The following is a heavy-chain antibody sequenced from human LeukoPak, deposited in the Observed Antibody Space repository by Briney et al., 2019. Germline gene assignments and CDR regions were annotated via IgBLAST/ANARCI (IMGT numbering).Heavy chain of an antibody. V-gene: IGHV1-2*02. J-gene: IGHJ5*02. D-gene: IGHD1-1*01. Sequence: ASLKVSCKASGYTFTGDYMHWVRQAPVHRLEWMGWINPNSGGTHYAQKIQGRVSMSRDTSISIAYMELSRLRSDDTAVYYCARDRDWNDVGVGFDPWGQGTLVTVSS. CDR2: INPNSGGT. CDR1: GYTFTGDY. CDR3: ARDRDWNDVGVGFDP.